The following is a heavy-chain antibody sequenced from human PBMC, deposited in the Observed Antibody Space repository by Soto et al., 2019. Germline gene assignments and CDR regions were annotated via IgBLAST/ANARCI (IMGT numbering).Heavy chain of an antibody. CDR2: IYPGDSDT. J-gene: IGHJ1*01. CDR3: ASPQPARLSGFQH. CDR1: GYSFTSYW. D-gene: IGHD5-12*01. Sequence: PGESLKISCKGSGYSFTSYWIAWVRQMPGKGLEWMGIIYPGDSDTRYSPSFQGQVTISADKSISTAYLQWSSLKASDTAMYYCASPQPARLSGFQHWGQGTLVTFSS. V-gene: IGHV5-51*01.